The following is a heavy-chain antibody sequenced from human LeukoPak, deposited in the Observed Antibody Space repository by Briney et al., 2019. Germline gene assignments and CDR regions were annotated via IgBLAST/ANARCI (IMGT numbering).Heavy chain of an antibody. CDR2: INHSGST. Sequence: ASETLSLTCAVFGGSFSGYYWSWIRQPPGKGLEWIGEINHSGSTNYNPSLKSRVTISVDTSKNQFSLKLSSVTAADTAVYYCARHKRHFPPYGSGSYYNGIGWHPTAPIDYWGQGTLVTVSS. V-gene: IGHV4-34*01. J-gene: IGHJ4*02. D-gene: IGHD3-10*01. CDR3: ARHKRHFPPYGSGSYYNGIGWHPTAPIDY. CDR1: GGSFSGYY.